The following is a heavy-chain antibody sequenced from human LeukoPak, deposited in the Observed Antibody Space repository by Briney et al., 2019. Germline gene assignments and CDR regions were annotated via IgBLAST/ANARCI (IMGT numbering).Heavy chain of an antibody. D-gene: IGHD3-22*01. J-gene: IGHJ4*02. CDR3: ATGKYYYDSSGYYFYYFDY. V-gene: IGHV3-74*01. CDR2: INTVGSST. Sequence: GGSLRLSCVASGFTFSSYWMYWVRQAPGKGLVWVSRINTVGSSTNYADSVKGRFTISRDNAKNSLYLQMNSLRAEDTAVYYCATGKYYYDSSGYYFYYFDYWGQGTLVTVSS. CDR1: GFTFSSYW.